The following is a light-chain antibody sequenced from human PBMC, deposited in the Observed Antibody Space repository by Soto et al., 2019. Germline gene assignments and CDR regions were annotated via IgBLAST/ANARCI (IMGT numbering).Light chain of an antibody. CDR2: DVS. CDR3: SSYTRSSSYI. V-gene: IGLV2-14*03. J-gene: IGLJ2*01. CDR1: SSDVGGYNY. Sequence: QSALTQPASVSGSLGQSITISCTGSSSDVGGYNYVSWYQQHPDKAPKLMIYDVSNRPSGVSNRFSGSKSGSTASLTISGLQAEDEADYYCSSYTRSSSYIFGGGTKLTVL.